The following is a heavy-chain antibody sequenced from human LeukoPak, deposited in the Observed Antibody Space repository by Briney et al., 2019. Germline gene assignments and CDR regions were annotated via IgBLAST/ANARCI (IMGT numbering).Heavy chain of an antibody. V-gene: IGHV3-21*01. D-gene: IGHD6-13*01. Sequence: GGSLRLSCAASGFTLSSYTMNWVRQAPGKGLEWVSSISASGNYIYYADSVKGRFTISGDNAKNSLYLQLNSLRAEDTAVYYCARSPPAAGPSDYWGQGTLVTVSS. CDR3: ARSPPAAGPSDY. CDR1: GFTLSSYT. CDR2: ISASGNYI. J-gene: IGHJ4*02.